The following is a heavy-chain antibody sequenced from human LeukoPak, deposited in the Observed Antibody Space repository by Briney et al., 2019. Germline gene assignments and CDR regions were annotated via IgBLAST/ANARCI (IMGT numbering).Heavy chain of an antibody. J-gene: IGHJ4*02. CDR1: GYTFTGYY. V-gene: IGHV1-2*02. CDR2: ISPNTGAT. Sequence: ASVKVSCKTSGYTFTGYYLHWVQQAPGQGLEWMGWISPNTGATKYAQKFQGRVAMTRDTSISIAYMELSRLRSDDTAVYYCARGLYNTYPEDYWGQGTLVTVSS. D-gene: IGHD1-1*01. CDR3: ARGLYNTYPEDY.